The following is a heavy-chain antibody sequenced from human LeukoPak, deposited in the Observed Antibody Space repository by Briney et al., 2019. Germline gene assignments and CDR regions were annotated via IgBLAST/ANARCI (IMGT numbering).Heavy chain of an antibody. D-gene: IGHD3-9*01. CDR1: GFTFYDYA. CDR3: AKDSDILTGDTENYFDY. V-gene: IGHV3-43*02. J-gene: IGHJ4*02. CDR2: ISGDGSST. Sequence: PGGSLRLSCAASGFTFYDYAMHWVRQAPGKGLEWVSLISGDGSSTYYGDSVKGRVTISRDNSKNYLYLQMNSLRTEDTALYYCAKDSDILTGDTENYFDYWGQGTLVTVSS.